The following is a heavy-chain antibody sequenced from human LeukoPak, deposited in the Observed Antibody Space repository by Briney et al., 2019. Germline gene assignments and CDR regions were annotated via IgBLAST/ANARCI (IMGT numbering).Heavy chain of an antibody. Sequence: SETLSLTCTVSGGSINNHYWSWIRQPPGKGLEWIGYIHSTGNTHYNPSLKSRVTISVDRSENQFSLKVTSVTAADTAVYYCASLGFCTGTRCLEDSWGQGTLVTVAS. J-gene: IGHJ4*02. CDR1: GGSINNHY. V-gene: IGHV4-59*11. CDR3: ASLGFCTGTRCLEDS. D-gene: IGHD2-2*03. CDR2: IHSTGNT.